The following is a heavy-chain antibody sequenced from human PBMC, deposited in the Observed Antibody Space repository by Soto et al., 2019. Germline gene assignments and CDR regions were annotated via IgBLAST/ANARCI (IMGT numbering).Heavy chain of an antibody. CDR2: IRSKAYGGTT. V-gene: IGHV3-49*04. CDR3: IKTGGSYYYYYCMDV. CDR1: GFTFGDYA. J-gene: IGHJ6*02. Sequence: GGSLRLSCTASGFTFGDYAMSWVRQAPGKGLEWVGFIRSKAYGGTTEYAASVKGRFTISRDDSKSIAYLQMNSLKTEDTAVYYCIKTGGSYYYYYCMDVWGQGTTFTVSS. D-gene: IGHD1-26*01.